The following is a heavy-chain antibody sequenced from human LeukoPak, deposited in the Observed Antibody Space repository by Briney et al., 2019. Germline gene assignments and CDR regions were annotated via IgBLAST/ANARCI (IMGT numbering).Heavy chain of an antibody. J-gene: IGHJ6*03. CDR2: ISSTSSTI. Sequence: WGSLRLSCAASGFTFSSYEMNWVRQAPGKGLEWVSYISSTSSTIYYGDSVKGRFTISRDSAKNSLHLQMKSLRAEDTAVYYCARAQVRGSFLPYYYYMDVWGKGTTVTVSS. D-gene: IGHD3-10*01. V-gene: IGHV3-48*01. CDR3: ARAQVRGSFLPYYYYMDV. CDR1: GFTFSSYE.